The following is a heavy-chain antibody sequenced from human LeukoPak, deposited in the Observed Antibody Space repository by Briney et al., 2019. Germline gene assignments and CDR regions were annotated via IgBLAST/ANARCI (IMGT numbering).Heavy chain of an antibody. V-gene: IGHV1-2*06. CDR1: GYTFTGYY. CDR3: ARDWAGAGGGCSGGSCYYDAFDI. J-gene: IGHJ3*02. CDR2: INPNSGGT. D-gene: IGHD2-15*01. Sequence: ASVKVSCKASGYTFTGYYMHWVRQAPGQGLEWMGRINPNSGGTNYAQKFQGRVTMTRDTSISTAYMELSRLRSDDTAVYYCARDWAGAGGGCSGGSCYYDAFDIWGQGTIVTVSS.